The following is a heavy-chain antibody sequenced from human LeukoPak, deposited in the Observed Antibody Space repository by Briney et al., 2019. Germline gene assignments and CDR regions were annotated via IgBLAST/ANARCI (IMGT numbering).Heavy chain of an antibody. CDR1: GGSISSGSYF. J-gene: IGHJ4*02. CDR3: ARVGGGPDY. D-gene: IGHD2-15*01. CDR2: IYTSGST. Sequence: SQTLSLTCTVSGGSISSGSYFWSWIRQPAGKGLEWIGRIYTSGSTNYNPSLKSRVTISVDTSKNHFSLKLTSVTAADAAVYYCARVGGGPDYWGQGTLVTVSS. V-gene: IGHV4-61*02.